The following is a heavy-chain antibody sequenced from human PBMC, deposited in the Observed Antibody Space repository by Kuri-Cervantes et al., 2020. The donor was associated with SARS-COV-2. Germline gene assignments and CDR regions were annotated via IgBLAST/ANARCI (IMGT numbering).Heavy chain of an antibody. J-gene: IGHJ5*01. CDR3: ATLKGILLPIGSLDS. CDR1: GFTFASYA. D-gene: IGHD2-21*01. Sequence: GGSLRLSCAASGFTFASYAMHWVRQAPGKGLEWVTLISYDGINKFYADSVRGRFTISRDNSKNTLYLQMNSLRSDDTAVYYCATLKGILLPIGSLDSWGQGTLVTVSS. V-gene: IGHV3-30-3*01. CDR2: ISYDGINK.